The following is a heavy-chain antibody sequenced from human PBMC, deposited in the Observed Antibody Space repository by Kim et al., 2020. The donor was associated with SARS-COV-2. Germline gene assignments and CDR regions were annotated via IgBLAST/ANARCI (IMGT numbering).Heavy chain of an antibody. J-gene: IGHJ6*02. V-gene: IGHV1-18*04. D-gene: IGHD3-10*01. CDR2: ISDYNGNT. Sequence: ASVKVSCKASGYTFTSYGISWVRQAPGQGLEWMGWISDYNGNTNYAQKLQGRVTMTTDTSTSTAYMELRSLRSDDTAVYYCARAEGPITMVRGLTDVWGQGTTVTVSS. CDR3: ARAEGPITMVRGLTDV. CDR1: GYTFTSYG.